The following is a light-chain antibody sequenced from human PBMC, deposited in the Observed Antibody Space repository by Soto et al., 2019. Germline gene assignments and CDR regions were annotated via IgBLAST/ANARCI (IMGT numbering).Light chain of an antibody. J-gene: IGLJ2*01. CDR1: SSDVGGYNC. CDR2: EVS. V-gene: IGLV2-8*01. Sequence: QSALTQPPSASGSPGQSVTISCTGTSSDVGGYNCVSWYQQHAGKAPKLMIYEVSKRPSGVPDRFSGSKSGNTASLTVSGLQAEDEADYYCSSYAGSNIPVVFGGGTKLTVL. CDR3: SSYAGSNIPVV.